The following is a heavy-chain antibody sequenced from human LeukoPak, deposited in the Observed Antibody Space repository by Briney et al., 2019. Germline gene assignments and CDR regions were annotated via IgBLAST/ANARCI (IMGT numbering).Heavy chain of an antibody. CDR2: ISAYNGNT. J-gene: IGHJ4*02. V-gene: IGHV1-18*01. CDR1: GYTFTSYG. D-gene: IGHD6-19*01. Sequence: GASVKVSCKASGYTFTSYGINWVRQAPGQGLEWMGWISAYNGNTNYAQKLQDRVTMTTDTSTSTAYMELRSLRSDDTAIYYCARMMSIPVAGHRPLFDYWGQGILVTVSS. CDR3: ARMMSIPVAGHRPLFDY.